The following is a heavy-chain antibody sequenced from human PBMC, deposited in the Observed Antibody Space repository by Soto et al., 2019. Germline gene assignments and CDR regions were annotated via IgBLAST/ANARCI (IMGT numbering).Heavy chain of an antibody. CDR1: GFSLSTSGVG. CDR2: IYWNDDK. V-gene: IGHV2-5*01. Sequence: ASGPTLVNPTQTLTLTCTFSGFSLSTSGVGVGWIRQPPGKALEWLALIYWNDDKRYSPSLKSRLTITKDTSKNQVVLTMTNMDPVDTATYYCAHNTGARGSYYYYGMDVWGQGTTVTVSS. J-gene: IGHJ6*02. CDR3: AHNTGARGSYYYYGMDV. D-gene: IGHD7-27*01.